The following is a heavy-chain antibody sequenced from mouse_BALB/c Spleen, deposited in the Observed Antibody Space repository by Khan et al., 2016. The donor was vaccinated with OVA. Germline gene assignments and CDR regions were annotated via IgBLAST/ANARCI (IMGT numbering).Heavy chain of an antibody. V-gene: IGHV1S127*01. D-gene: IGHD2-3*01. Sequence: QVQLQQPGAELVKPGASVKMSCKASGYTFTSYWMHWVKQRPGQGLEWIGVIDPSDSYTSYNQKFKGKATLTVDTSSSTAYMQLSSLTSDYSAVYYGTRKGYDGYYEAFAYWGQGTLVTVSA. CDR3: TRKGYDGYYEAFAY. CDR2: IDPSDSYT. J-gene: IGHJ3*01. CDR1: GYTFTSYW.